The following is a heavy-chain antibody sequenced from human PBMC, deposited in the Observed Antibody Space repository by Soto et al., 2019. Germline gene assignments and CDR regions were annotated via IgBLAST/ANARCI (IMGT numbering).Heavy chain of an antibody. V-gene: IGHV3-23*01. J-gene: IGHJ4*02. CDR2: ISGSGGST. CDR1: GFTFSSYA. Sequence: EVQLLESGGGLVQPGGSLRLSCAASGFTFSSYAMSWVRQAPGKGLEWVSAISGSGGSTYYADSVKGRFTISRDKSKNTLYLQMNSLRAEDTAVYYCAKAVPGVTIFGVVIRWFDYWCQGTLVTVSS. CDR3: AKAVPGVTIFGVVIRWFDY. D-gene: IGHD3-3*01.